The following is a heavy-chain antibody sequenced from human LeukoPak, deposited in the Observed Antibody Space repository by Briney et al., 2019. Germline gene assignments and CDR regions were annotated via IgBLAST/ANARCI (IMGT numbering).Heavy chain of an antibody. V-gene: IGHV3-30-3*01. CDR1: GFTFSSYA. J-gene: IGHJ3*02. D-gene: IGHD2-2*02. Sequence: PGGSLRLSCAASGFTFSSYAMHWVRQAPGKGLEWVAVISYDGSNKYYADSVKGRFTISRDNSKNTLYLQMNSLRAEDTAVYYCAREDGYCSSTRCYTYAFDIWGQGTMVTVSS. CDR2: ISYDGSNK. CDR3: AREDGYCSSTRCYTYAFDI.